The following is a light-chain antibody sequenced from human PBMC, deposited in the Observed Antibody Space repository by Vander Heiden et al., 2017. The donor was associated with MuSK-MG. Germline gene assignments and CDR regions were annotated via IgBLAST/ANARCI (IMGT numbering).Light chain of an antibody. V-gene: IGLV1-40*01. CDR2: ANN. J-gene: IGLJ2*01. Sequence: QSVLTQPPSVSGAPGQRGTISCTGSNSNSGAGSDVHWYRQLPGTAPKVLIHANNKRRAGGPDPFSCSKSGTSASLAISGLQAEDEADYYCQSYDTSLSGYVVFGGGTKLTVL. CDR3: QSYDTSLSGYVV. CDR1: NSNSGAGSD.